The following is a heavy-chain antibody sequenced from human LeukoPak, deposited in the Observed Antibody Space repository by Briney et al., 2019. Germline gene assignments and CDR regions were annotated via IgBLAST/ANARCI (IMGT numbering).Heavy chain of an antibody. Sequence: PSETLSLTCAVYGGSFSGYYWSWIRQPPGKGLEWIGEINHSGSTNYNPSLKSRVTVSVDTSKNQFSLKLGSVTAADTAVYYCARAGRWLQFFPPDHWGQGTLVTVSS. CDR2: INHSGST. V-gene: IGHV4-34*01. CDR3: ARAGRWLQFFPPDH. D-gene: IGHD5-24*01. CDR1: GGSFSGYY. J-gene: IGHJ4*02.